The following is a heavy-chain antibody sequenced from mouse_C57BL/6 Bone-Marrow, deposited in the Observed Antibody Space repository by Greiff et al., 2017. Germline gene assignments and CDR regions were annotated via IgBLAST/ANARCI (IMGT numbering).Heavy chain of an antibody. Sequence: VQLKESGGDLVKPGGSLKLSCAASGFTFSSYGMPWVRQTPDKRLEWVATISSGGSYTYYPDSVKGRFTISRDNAKNTVYLQMSSLKSEDTAMYYCAREKGYYGSSRMAYWCQGTSVTVSS. CDR1: GFTFSSYG. CDR2: ISSGGSYT. D-gene: IGHD1-1*01. CDR3: AREKGYYGSSRMAY. J-gene: IGHJ4*01. V-gene: IGHV5-6*01.